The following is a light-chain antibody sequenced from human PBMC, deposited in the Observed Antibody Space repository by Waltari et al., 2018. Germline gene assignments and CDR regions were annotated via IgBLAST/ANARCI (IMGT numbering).Light chain of an antibody. Sequence: EVVMTQSPATLSVSPGERATLSCRASQSVSSNLAWYQQRPGQAPRLLNYAASTRATGVPARFSGSGSGTEFTLTISSLQSEDLAVYFCQQYDNWPPITFGPGTKVDI. J-gene: IGKJ3*01. CDR1: QSVSSN. CDR2: AAS. V-gene: IGKV3-15*01. CDR3: QQYDNWPPIT.